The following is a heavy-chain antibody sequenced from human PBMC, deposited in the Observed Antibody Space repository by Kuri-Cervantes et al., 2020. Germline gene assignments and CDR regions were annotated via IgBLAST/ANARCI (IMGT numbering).Heavy chain of an antibody. CDR1: GFTFSSYG. J-gene: IGHJ4*02. V-gene: IGHV3-30*02. Sequence: GESLKISCAASGFTFSSYGMHWVRQAPGKGLEWVAFIWYDGSNKYYADSVKGRFTISRDNSKNTLYLQMNSLRSDDTAVYYCARGRRPLHSSSWKHSYFDYWGQGTLVTVSS. CDR2: IWYDGSNK. D-gene: IGHD6-13*01. CDR3: ARGRRPLHSSSWKHSYFDY.